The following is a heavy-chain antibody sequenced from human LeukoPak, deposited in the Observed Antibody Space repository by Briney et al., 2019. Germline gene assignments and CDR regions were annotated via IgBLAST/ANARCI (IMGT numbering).Heavy chain of an antibody. V-gene: IGHV3-21*01. Sequence: PGGSLRLSCAASGFTFSSYSMNWVRQAPGKGLEWVSSISSSSSYIYYADSVKGRFTISRDNAKNSLYLQMNSLRAEDTAVYYCARPYRPYYYDSSGIFDYWGQGTLVTVSS. J-gene: IGHJ4*02. D-gene: IGHD3-22*01. CDR1: GFTFSSYS. CDR3: ARPYRPYYYDSSGIFDY. CDR2: ISSSSSYI.